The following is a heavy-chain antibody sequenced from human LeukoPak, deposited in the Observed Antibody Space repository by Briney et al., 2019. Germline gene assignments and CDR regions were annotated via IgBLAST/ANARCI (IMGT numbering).Heavy chain of an antibody. CDR2: IRYDGSNK. CDR1: GFTFSSYG. V-gene: IGHV3-30*02. CDR3: ARIPGERRFFFVRYYFDY. Sequence: PGGSLRLSCAASGFTFSSYGMHWVRQAPGKGLEWVAFIRYDGSNKYYADSVKGRFTISRDNSKNTLYLQMNSLRAEDTAVYYCARIPGERRFFFVRYYFDYWGQGTLVTVSS. D-gene: IGHD1-1*01. J-gene: IGHJ4*02.